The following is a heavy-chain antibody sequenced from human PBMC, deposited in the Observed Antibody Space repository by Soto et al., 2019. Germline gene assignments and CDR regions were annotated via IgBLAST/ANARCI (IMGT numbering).Heavy chain of an antibody. J-gene: IGHJ4*02. CDR2: ISGSGGST. CDR1: GFTFSSYA. D-gene: IGHD2-15*01. CDR3: AKGQERAVIVFPLDY. Sequence: GGSLRLSCAASGFTFSSYAMSWVRQAPGKGLEWVSAISGSGGSTCYADSVKGRFTISRDNSKNTLYLQMNSLRAEDTAVYYCAKGQERAVIVFPLDYWGQGTLVTVSS. V-gene: IGHV3-23*01.